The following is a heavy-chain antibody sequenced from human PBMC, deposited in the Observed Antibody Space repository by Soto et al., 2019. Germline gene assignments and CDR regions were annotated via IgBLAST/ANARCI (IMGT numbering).Heavy chain of an antibody. V-gene: IGHV3-23*01. CDR3: ARSEMTYNWND. J-gene: IGHJ4*02. D-gene: IGHD1-1*01. Sequence: RGSLRLSCAASGFTFRGDAMSWVRQAPGKGLEWVSSISGSGEMTHYAESVKGRFTISRDNSKNTLYLQMESLRAEDTALYYCARSEMTYNWNDWGQGTLVTVSS. CDR1: GFTFRGDA. CDR2: ISGSGEMT.